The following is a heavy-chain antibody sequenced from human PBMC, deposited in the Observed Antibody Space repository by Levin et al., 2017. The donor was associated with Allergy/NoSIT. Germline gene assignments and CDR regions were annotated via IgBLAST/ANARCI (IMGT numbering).Heavy chain of an antibody. CDR3: AKEVLRGDVPYGMDV. V-gene: IGHV3-30*18. J-gene: IGHJ6*02. CDR1: GFTFSSYG. D-gene: IGHD2-21*02. Sequence: GESLKISCAASGFTFSSYGMHWVRQAPGKGLEWVAVISYDGSNKYYADSVKGRFTISRDNSKNTLYLQMNSLRAEDTAVYYCAKEVLRGDVPYGMDVWGQGTTVTVSS. CDR2: ISYDGSNK.